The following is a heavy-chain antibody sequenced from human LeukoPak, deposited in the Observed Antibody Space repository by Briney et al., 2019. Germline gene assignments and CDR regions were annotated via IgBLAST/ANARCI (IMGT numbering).Heavy chain of an antibody. Sequence: PSGTLSLTCTVSGGSISSGYYYWGWIRQPPGKGLEWIGYIYYSGSTYYNPSLKSRVTISVDTSKNQFSLKLSSVTAADTAVYYCARDKVGATLVVDYWGQGTLVTVSS. J-gene: IGHJ4*02. CDR2: IYYSGST. CDR1: GGSISSGYYY. V-gene: IGHV4-30-4*08. D-gene: IGHD1-26*01. CDR3: ARDKVGATLVVDY.